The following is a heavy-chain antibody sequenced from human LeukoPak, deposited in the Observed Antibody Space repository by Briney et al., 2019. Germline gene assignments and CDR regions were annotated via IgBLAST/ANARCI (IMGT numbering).Heavy chain of an antibody. Sequence: SQTLSLTCIVSGGSITTNYWSWIRQSPGKGQEWIGCMYYSGNTNYNPSLKSRVTISVDTSKNQFSLRLTSVTAADTAVYYCTRGRSGSYGYDAFDIWGQGTRVTVSS. V-gene: IGHV4-59*01. D-gene: IGHD1-26*01. CDR2: MYYSGNT. CDR3: TRGRSGSYGYDAFDI. J-gene: IGHJ3*02. CDR1: GGSITTNY.